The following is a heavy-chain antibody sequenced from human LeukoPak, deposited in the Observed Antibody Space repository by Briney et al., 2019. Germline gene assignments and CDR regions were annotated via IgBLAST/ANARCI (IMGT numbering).Heavy chain of an antibody. CDR3: ARTAYVWGSYRPYYFDY. J-gene: IGHJ4*02. CDR2: INHSGST. D-gene: IGHD3-16*02. Sequence: SETLSLTCAVYGGSCSGYYWSWIRQPPGKGLEWIGEINHSGSTNYNPSLKSRVTISVDTSKNQFSLKLSSVTAADTAVYYCARTAYVWGSYRPYYFDYWGQGTLVTVSS. CDR1: GGSCSGYY. V-gene: IGHV4-34*01.